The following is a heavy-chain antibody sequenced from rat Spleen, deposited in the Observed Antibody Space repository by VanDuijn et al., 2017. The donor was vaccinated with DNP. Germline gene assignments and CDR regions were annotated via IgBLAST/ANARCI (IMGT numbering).Heavy chain of an antibody. CDR3: TGLLFNYGSNAHWYFDF. Sequence: EVQLVESGGGLVQPGRSLKLSCAASGFTFSDYDMAWVRQAPKRGLEWVTTITYVGGITYYRDSVKGRFTISRDNAKSTLYLQMDSLRSEDTATYYCTGLLFNYGSNAHWYFDFWGPGTMVTVSS. D-gene: IGHD1-3*01. V-gene: IGHV5-7*01. CDR1: GFTFSDYD. CDR2: ITYVGGIT. J-gene: IGHJ1*01.